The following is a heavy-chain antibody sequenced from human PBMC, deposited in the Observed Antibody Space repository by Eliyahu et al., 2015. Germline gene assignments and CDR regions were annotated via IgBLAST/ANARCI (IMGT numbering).Heavy chain of an antibody. CDR1: GYTFTNSY. Sequence: QVQLVQSGAEXKKPGASVKVSCKASGYTFTNSYIHWVRQXXGQGLEWMGIINPDGGSTNYAQKFXGRVSMTRDTSTNTVYMELSSLGSGDTAMYYCARFPLDYNDNPRYWGQGTLVTVSS. CDR2: INPDGGST. J-gene: IGHJ4*02. V-gene: IGHV1-46*01. CDR3: ARFPLDYNDNPRY. D-gene: IGHD3-16*01.